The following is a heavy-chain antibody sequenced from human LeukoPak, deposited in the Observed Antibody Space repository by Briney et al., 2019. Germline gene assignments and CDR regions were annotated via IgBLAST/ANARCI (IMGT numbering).Heavy chain of an antibody. Sequence: PGGSLRLSCAASGFTFSSHGFHWVRQAPGKGLEWVAVIWYDGSKKYYVDSVKGRFTISRDNSKNTLYLQMNSLRAEDTAVYYCARDPQSSMDYWGQGTLVTVSS. CDR2: IWYDGSKK. J-gene: IGHJ4*02. CDR1: GFTFSSHG. V-gene: IGHV3-33*01. CDR3: ARDPQSSMDY.